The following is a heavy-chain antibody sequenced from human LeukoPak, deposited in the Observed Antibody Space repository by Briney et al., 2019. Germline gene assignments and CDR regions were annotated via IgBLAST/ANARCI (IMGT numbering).Heavy chain of an antibody. D-gene: IGHD2-2*02. CDR3: ARADYCSSTSCYNPPYNWFDP. Sequence: PSETLPLTCAAYGGSFSGYYWSWIRQPPGKGLEWIGEINHSGSTNYNPSLKSRVTISVDTSKNQFSLKLSSVTAADTAVYYCARADYCSSTSCYNPPYNWFDPWGQGTLVTVSS. V-gene: IGHV4-34*01. CDR2: INHSGST. CDR1: GGSFSGYY. J-gene: IGHJ5*02.